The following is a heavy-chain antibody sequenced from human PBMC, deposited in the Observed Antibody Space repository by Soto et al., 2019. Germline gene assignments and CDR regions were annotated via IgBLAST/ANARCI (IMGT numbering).Heavy chain of an antibody. J-gene: IGHJ6*01. CDR3: ARDVVAVAGTTYYYYYDGMDV. Sequence: QVQLVESGGGVVQPGRSLRLSCAASGFTFSSYGMHWVRQAPGKGLEWVAVIWYDGSNKYYADSVKGRFTISRDNSKNTLYLQMNSLRAEDTAVYYCARDVVAVAGTTYYYYYDGMDVW. CDR1: GFTFSSYG. CDR2: IWYDGSNK. V-gene: IGHV3-33*01. D-gene: IGHD6-19*01.